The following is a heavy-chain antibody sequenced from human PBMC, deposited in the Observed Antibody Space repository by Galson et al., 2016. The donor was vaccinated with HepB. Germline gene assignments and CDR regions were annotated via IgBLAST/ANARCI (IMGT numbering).Heavy chain of an antibody. CDR2: IYWDDDK. Sequence: PALVKPTQTLTLTCTFSGFSLGTRAVGVQWIRQPPGKALEWLAFIYWDDDKEYSPSLRSRLTITKDTSKNQVVLIMTNMDPEDTGTYYCAHSSGWTIDFWGHGTLVTVTS. CDR3: AHSSGWTIDF. V-gene: IGHV2-5*02. D-gene: IGHD6-19*01. J-gene: IGHJ4*01. CDR1: GFSLGTRAVG.